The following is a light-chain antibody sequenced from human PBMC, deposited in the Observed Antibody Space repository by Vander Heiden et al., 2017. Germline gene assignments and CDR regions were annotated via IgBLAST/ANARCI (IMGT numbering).Light chain of an antibody. CDR1: QGIGTW. J-gene: IGKJ4*01. CDR2: AAS. Sequence: DILMTQSPSSVSASVGDRVTITCRASQGIGTWLAWYQQKPGKAPKLLIYAASNLQSGVPSRFSGSGSGTDFTLTISSLQPEDFATYYCQQANNFPALGFGGGTKVEIK. V-gene: IGKV1-12*01. CDR3: QQANNFPALG.